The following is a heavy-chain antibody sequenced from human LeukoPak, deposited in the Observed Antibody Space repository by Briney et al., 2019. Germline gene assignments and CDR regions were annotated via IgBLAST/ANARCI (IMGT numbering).Heavy chain of an antibody. CDR1: GGSITSDY. V-gene: IGHV4-59*08. CDR2: IYDSGST. J-gene: IGHJ4*02. D-gene: IGHD6-13*01. CDR3: TRWVAVAASAFDY. Sequence: PSETLSLTCTVSGGSITSDYWSWIRQPPGKGLEWIGYIYDSGSTEHNPSLKSRVTISVDTSKNQFSLKLSSVTAADTAVYYCTRWVAVAASAFDYWGQGTLVTVSS.